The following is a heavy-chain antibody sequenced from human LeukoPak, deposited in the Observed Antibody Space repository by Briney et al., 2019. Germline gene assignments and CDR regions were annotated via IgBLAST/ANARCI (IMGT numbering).Heavy chain of an antibody. CDR3: ARRLGYYDSSGFDY. D-gene: IGHD3-22*01. CDR1: GGSISSYY. CDR2: IYYSGST. Sequence: SETLSLTCTVSGGSISSYYWSWIRQPPGKGLEWIGYIYYSGSTNYNPSLKSRVTISVDTSKNQFSLKLSSVTAADTAVYYCARRLGYYDSSGFDYWGQGTLVTVSS. J-gene: IGHJ4*02. V-gene: IGHV4-59*08.